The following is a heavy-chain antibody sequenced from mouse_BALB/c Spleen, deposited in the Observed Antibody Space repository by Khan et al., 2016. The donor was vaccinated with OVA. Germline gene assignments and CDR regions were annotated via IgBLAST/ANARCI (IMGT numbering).Heavy chain of an antibody. V-gene: IGHV1-20*02. Sequence: VHVKQSGPELVKPGASVKISCKASGYSFTGYFMNWVMQSHGKSLEWIGRINPHIGETLYNQKFKGKATLTVDESSSTVYMELRSLASEDSAIYYCARTDGSDFDYWGQGTTLTVSS. CDR1: GYSFTGYF. J-gene: IGHJ2*01. CDR3: ARTDGSDFDY. D-gene: IGHD1-1*01. CDR2: INPHIGET.